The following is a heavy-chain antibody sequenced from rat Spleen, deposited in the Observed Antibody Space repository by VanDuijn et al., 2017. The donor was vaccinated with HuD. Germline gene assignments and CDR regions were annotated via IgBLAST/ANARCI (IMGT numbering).Heavy chain of an antibody. J-gene: IGHJ3*01. CDR3: ARPGLNSGYGFAY. V-gene: IGHV5-22*01. CDR2: ISFEGSST. CDR1: GFTFSDYY. D-gene: IGHD4-3*01. Sequence: EVQLVESGGGLVQPGRSLKLSCAASGFTFSDYYMTWVRQAPKKGLEWVASISFEGSSTYYGDSVKGRFTISRDNAKSTLYLQINSLRSEDTATYYCARPGLNSGYGFAYWGQGTLVTVSS.